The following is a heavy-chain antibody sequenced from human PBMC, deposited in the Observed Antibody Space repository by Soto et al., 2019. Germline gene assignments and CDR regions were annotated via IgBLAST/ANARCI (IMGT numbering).Heavy chain of an antibody. CDR3: AREPDIVATSGASVFDN. J-gene: IGHJ4*02. V-gene: IGHV4-31*03. CDR1: GGTISIGGYY. Sequence: LPLTCTVSGGTISIGGYYWSGIRQHPGKGLEWIGYIYYSGGTYYNPSLKSRVTISVDTSKNQFSLKLSSVTAADTAVYYCAREPDIVATSGASVFDNWCKGTRLTVSS. CDR2: IYYSGGT. D-gene: IGHD5-12*01.